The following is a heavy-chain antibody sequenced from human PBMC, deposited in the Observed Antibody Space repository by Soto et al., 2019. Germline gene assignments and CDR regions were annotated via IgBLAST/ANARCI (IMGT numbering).Heavy chain of an antibody. D-gene: IGHD3-10*01. CDR3: ARGGGAFDM. CDR1: GFTYTIYW. Sequence: EVQLVESGGGVVQPGGSLRLSCEASGFTYTIYWMTWVRQAPGKGLEWVANIKYDGSEKYFVDSVKGRFTISRDNARNSVSLQRNSLRAEDTALYYCARGGGAFDMWGQGTMVTVSS. CDR2: IKYDGSEK. J-gene: IGHJ3*02. V-gene: IGHV3-7*04.